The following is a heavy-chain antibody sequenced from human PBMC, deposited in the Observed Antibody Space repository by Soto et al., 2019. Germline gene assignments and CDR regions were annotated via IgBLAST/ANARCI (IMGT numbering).Heavy chain of an antibody. V-gene: IGHV1-3*01. Sequence: GASVKVSCKASGYTFTNNAIHWVRQAPGQSPESLGWINVANGNTEYSRKFQGRVTLTADASADTAYMELSSLRSEDTAVYYCAREGYDSSVSCFDYWGQGTLVTVSS. J-gene: IGHJ4*02. CDR1: GYTFTNNA. CDR3: AREGYDSSVSCFDY. CDR2: INVANGNT. D-gene: IGHD3-22*01.